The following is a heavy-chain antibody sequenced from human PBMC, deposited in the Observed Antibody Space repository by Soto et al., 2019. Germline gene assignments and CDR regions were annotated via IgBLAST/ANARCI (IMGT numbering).Heavy chain of an antibody. Sequence: QVQLVESGGGVVQPGRSLRLSCAASGFTFSSYGMHWVRQAPGKGLEWVAVISYDGSNKYYADSVKGRFTISRDNSKNTLYLQMNSLRAEDTAVYYSAKDQLRGVRGVITYYYGIVVWGQGITVIVSS. CDR2: ISYDGSNK. V-gene: IGHV3-30*18. J-gene: IGHJ6*02. CDR1: GFTFSSYG. CDR3: AKDQLRGVRGVITYYYGIVV. D-gene: IGHD3-10*01.